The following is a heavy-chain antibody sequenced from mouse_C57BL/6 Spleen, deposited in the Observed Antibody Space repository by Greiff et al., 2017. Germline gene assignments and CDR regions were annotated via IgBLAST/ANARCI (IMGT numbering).Heavy chain of an antibody. CDR3: ARDPDFDV. J-gene: IGHJ1*03. Sequence: EVKVVESGGGLVKPGGSLKLSCAASGFTFSSYAMSWVRQTPEKRLEWVATISDGGSYTYYPDNVKGRFTISRDNAKNNLDLQMSHLKSEDTAMYYCARDPDFDVWGTGTTVTVSS. V-gene: IGHV5-4*01. CDR2: ISDGGSYT. CDR1: GFTFSSYA.